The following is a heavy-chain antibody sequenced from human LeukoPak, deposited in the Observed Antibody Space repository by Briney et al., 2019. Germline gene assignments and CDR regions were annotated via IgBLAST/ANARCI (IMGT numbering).Heavy chain of an antibody. Sequence: PSETLSLTCTVSGYSISNGCYWGWIRQPPGKGLEWIGSIYHSGSTYYHPSLKSRVTISVDTSKNQFSLKVSSVTAADTAVYYCARAFYSSSWNHKEDFFDFWGQGTLVTVSS. V-gene: IGHV4-38-2*02. CDR1: GYSISNGCY. CDR2: IYHSGST. J-gene: IGHJ4*02. CDR3: ARAFYSSSWNHKEDFFDF. D-gene: IGHD6-13*01.